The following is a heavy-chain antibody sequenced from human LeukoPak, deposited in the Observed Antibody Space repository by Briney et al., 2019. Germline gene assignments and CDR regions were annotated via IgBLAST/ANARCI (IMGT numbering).Heavy chain of an antibody. J-gene: IGHJ4*02. V-gene: IGHV3-9*03. CDR1: MVTLDDYA. Sequence: GGSLRLSCAPSMVTLDDYAMHWVRQAPGKGLEWVSGISWNSGSIGYADSVKGRFTISRDNAKNSLYLQMNRLRAEDMALYYCAKDIGYSSSRGIDYWGQGTLVTVSS. CDR3: AKDIGYSSSRGIDY. D-gene: IGHD6-6*01. CDR2: ISWNSGSI.